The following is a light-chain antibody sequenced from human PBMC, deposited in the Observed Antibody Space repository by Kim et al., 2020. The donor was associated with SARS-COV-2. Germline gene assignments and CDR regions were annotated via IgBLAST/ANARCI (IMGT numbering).Light chain of an antibody. Sequence: SPGERATLSCRASQSVSSSYLAWYQQKPGQAPRLLIYGASSRATGVQDRFSGSGSGTDFTLTITRLEPEDFAVYYCQQYGNSPHTFGQGTKVDIK. CDR1: QSVSSSY. CDR3: QQYGNSPHT. CDR2: GAS. V-gene: IGKV3-20*01. J-gene: IGKJ1*01.